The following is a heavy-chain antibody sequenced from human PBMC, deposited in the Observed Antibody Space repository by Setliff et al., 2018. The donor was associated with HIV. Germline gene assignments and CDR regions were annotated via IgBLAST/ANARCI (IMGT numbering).Heavy chain of an antibody. V-gene: IGHV4-61*02. J-gene: IGHJ4*02. CDR3: ARQTWEYYDTLTGYYRSPKNFDS. CDR2: IYTSGST. Sequence: SETLSLTCTVSGDSISSGTYYWSWIRQPAGKGLEWIGRIYTSGSTDYNPSLKSRVTISLDTSKNQFFLKLSSVTAPDTAIYYCARQTWEYYDTLTGYYRSPKNFDSWGQGTLVTVSS. D-gene: IGHD3-9*01. CDR1: GDSISSGTYY.